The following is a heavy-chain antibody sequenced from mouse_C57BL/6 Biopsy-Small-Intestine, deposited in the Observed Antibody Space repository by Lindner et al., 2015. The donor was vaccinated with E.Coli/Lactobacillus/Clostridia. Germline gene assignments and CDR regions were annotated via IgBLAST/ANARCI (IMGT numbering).Heavy chain of an antibody. CDR2: INPSSGYT. CDR3: ARTYSNHAMDY. D-gene: IGHD2-5*01. V-gene: IGHV1-7*01. CDR1: GYTFTTYW. J-gene: IGHJ4*01. Sequence: VQLQESGAELAKPGASVKLSCKASGYTFTTYWMHWVKQRPGQGLEWIGYINPSSGYTKFNQKFKDKATLTADKSSSTAYMQLSSLTYEDSAVYYCARTYSNHAMDYWGQGISVTVSS.